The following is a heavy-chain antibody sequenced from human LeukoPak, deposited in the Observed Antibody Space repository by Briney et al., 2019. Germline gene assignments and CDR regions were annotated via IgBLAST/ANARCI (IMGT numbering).Heavy chain of an antibody. D-gene: IGHD2-15*01. CDR2: IGTGDDT. CDR3: AREIRETVVTRHYYYGIDV. Sequence: GGYLRLSCAASGFTFSTYDMHWVRQVTGKGLEWVSAIGTGDDTYYLGSVKGRFTISRENAKNVLYLQMSSLRAEDTAVYYCAREIRETVVTRHYYYGIDVWGQGTTFTVSS. J-gene: IGHJ6*02. CDR1: GFTFSTYD. V-gene: IGHV3-13*01.